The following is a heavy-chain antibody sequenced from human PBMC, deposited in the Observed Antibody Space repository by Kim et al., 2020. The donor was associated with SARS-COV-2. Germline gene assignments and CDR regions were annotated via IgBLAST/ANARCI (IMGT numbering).Heavy chain of an antibody. Sequence: ASVKVSCKASGYTFDTYSLYWVRQAPGQRVAWMGWINGGNGNTRYSQNFQGRFTITRDTSATTAYLELSSLTSKDTAVYYCAREGSGSYNWFDPWGQGTLVTVSS. J-gene: IGHJ5*02. D-gene: IGHD3-10*01. CDR2: INGGNGNT. V-gene: IGHV1-3*01. CDR1: GYTFDTYS. CDR3: AREGSGSYNWFDP.